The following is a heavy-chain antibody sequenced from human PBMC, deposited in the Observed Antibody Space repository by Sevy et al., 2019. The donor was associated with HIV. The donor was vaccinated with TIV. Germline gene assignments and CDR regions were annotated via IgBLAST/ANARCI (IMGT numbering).Heavy chain of an antibody. V-gene: IGHV3-30-3*01. Sequence: GESLKISCAASGFTFSSYAMHWVRQAPGKGLEWVAFISYDGINKYYADSVKGGFTISRYNSRKTLYLQMNSLRAEDTAVYYCAREENGDSQNYYFDYWGQGTLVTVSS. CDR3: AREENGDSQNYYFDY. D-gene: IGHD4-17*01. CDR1: GFTFSSYA. CDR2: ISYDGINK. J-gene: IGHJ4*02.